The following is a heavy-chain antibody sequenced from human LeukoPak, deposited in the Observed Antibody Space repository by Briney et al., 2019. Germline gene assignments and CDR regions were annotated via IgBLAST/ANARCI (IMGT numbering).Heavy chain of an antibody. CDR1: GGSISSYY. J-gene: IGHJ4*02. CDR3: ARAPYDTAMVVGAFDY. CDR2: IYYSGST. V-gene: IGHV4-59*12. Sequence: SETLSLTCTVSGGSISSYYWSWIRQPPGKGLEWIGYIYYSGSTYYNPSLKSRVTISVDTSKNQFSLKLSSVTAADTAVYYCARAPYDTAMVVGAFDYWGQGTLVTVSS. D-gene: IGHD5-18*01.